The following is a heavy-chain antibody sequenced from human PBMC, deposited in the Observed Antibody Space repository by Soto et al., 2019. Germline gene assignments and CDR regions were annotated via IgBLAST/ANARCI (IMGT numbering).Heavy chain of an antibody. Sequence: GGSLRLSCAASRFTFSDYSMNWVRQAPGKGLEWVSYISGGGETIYYADSVRGRFTISRDNAKNSLFLQMNSLREEDTAVYYCARESPSSQWLPTRYIDYWGQGTLVTVSS. J-gene: IGHJ4*02. CDR3: ARESPSSQWLPTRYIDY. V-gene: IGHV3-48*02. CDR2: ISGGGETI. CDR1: RFTFSDYS. D-gene: IGHD6-19*01.